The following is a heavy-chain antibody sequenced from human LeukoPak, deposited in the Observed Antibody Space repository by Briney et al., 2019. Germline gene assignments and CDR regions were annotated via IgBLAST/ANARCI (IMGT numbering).Heavy chain of an antibody. CDR2: IRSKAYGGTT. J-gene: IGHJ4*02. CDR3: TRQSGVKSYFY. V-gene: IGHV3-49*04. CDR1: GFTFGDYA. D-gene: IGHD2-15*01. Sequence: GGSLRLSCTASGFTFGDYAMSWVRQAPGKGLEWGGFIRSKAYGGTTEYAASVKGRFTISRDDSKSIGYLQMNSLKTEDTAVYYCTRQSGVKSYFYWGQGTLVTVSS.